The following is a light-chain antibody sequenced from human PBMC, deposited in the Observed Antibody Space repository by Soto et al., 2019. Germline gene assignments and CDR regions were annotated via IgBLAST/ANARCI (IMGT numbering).Light chain of an antibody. Sequence: DIQMTQSPSTLSASVGDRVTITCRASQSISSWLAWYQQKQGKAPKLLIYDASSLESGVPSRFSGSGSGTEFTLTISSLQPDDFATYYCQQLETFGQGTKVDI. V-gene: IGKV1-5*01. J-gene: IGKJ1*01. CDR2: DAS. CDR1: QSISSW. CDR3: QQLET.